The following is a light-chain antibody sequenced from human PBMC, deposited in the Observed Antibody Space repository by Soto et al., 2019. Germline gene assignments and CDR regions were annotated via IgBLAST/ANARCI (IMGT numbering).Light chain of an antibody. CDR2: DAS. V-gene: IGKV3-15*01. CDR3: QQYYNWPPYS. Sequence: ENVLTQSPATLSLSPGERATLSCRASQTVTTYLAWYQQKPGQAPRLLIFDASTRATGIPARFTASGSGTDFTLTITGLRSEDFAVYYCQQYYNWPPYSFGQGTKVDIK. J-gene: IGKJ2*01. CDR1: QTVTTY.